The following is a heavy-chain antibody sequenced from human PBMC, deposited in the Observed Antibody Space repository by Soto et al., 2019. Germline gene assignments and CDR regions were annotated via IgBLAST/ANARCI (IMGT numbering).Heavy chain of an antibody. D-gene: IGHD3-10*01. V-gene: IGHV1-46*01. CDR3: ARVYRPYYYGSASYYYYYGMDV. CDR1: GYTFTSYY. Sequence: ASVKVSCKASGYTFTSYYMHWVRQAPGQGLEWMGIINPSGGSTSYAQKFQGGVTMTRDTSTSTVYMELSSLRSEDTAVYYCARVYRPYYYGSASYYYYYGMDVWGQGTTVTVSS. CDR2: INPSGGST. J-gene: IGHJ6*02.